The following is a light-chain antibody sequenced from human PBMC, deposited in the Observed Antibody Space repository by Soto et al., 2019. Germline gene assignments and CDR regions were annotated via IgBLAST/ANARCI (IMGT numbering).Light chain of an antibody. CDR2: DAS. V-gene: IGKV3-20*01. J-gene: IGKJ5*01. Sequence: FVLTQSPGTLSLSPGERATLSCRASQTVRNNYLAWYQQKPGQAPRLLIYDASSRATGIPDRFSGSGSGTDFTLTISRLEPEDSAVYYCQQFDDSVTFGQGTRLEIK. CDR1: QTVRNNY. CDR3: QQFDDSVT.